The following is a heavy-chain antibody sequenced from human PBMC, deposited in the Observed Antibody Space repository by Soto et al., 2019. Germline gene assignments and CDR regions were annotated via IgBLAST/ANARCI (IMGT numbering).Heavy chain of an antibody. CDR1: GGSISSSNW. Sequence: SETLSLTCAVSGGSISSSNWWSWVRQPPGKGLEWIGEIYHSGSTNYNPSLKSRVTISVDKSKNQFSLKLSSVTAADTAVYYCARDLRYYYGSGSYGMDVWGQGTTVT. V-gene: IGHV4-4*02. J-gene: IGHJ6*02. CDR3: ARDLRYYYGSGSYGMDV. CDR2: IYHSGST. D-gene: IGHD3-10*01.